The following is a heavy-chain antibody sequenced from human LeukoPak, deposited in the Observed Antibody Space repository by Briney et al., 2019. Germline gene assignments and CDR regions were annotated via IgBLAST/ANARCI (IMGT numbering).Heavy chain of an antibody. CDR1: GFTFSSYG. V-gene: IGHV3-30*18. J-gene: IGHJ4*02. CDR3: AKMTSVWLLDY. Sequence: GGSLRLSCAASGFTFSSYGMHWVRQAPGKGLEWVAVISYDGNNKYYGDSVKGRFTISRDNSKNTLYLQMNSLRAEDTAVYYCAKMTSVWLLDYWGQGTLVTVSS. D-gene: IGHD3-9*01. CDR2: ISYDGNNK.